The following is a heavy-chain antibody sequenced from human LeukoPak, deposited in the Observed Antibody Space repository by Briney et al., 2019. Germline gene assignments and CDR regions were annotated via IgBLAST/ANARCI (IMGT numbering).Heavy chain of an antibody. CDR3: ARCPRHYDFWSGYSQGPYGMDV. D-gene: IGHD3-3*01. Sequence: KTSETLSLTCTVSGGSISSGDYYWTWIRQPPGKGLEWIGYISYSGSTYYNPSLKSRVTISLDTSKNQFSLKLSSVTAADTAVYYCARCPRHYDFWSGYSQGPYGMDVWGQGTTVTVSS. CDR2: ISYSGST. J-gene: IGHJ6*02. CDR1: GGSISSGDYY. V-gene: IGHV4-30-4*01.